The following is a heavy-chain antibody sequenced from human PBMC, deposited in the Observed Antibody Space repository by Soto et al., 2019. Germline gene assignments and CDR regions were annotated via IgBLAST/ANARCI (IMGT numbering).Heavy chain of an antibody. V-gene: IGHV4-34*01. CDR2: TNHRGTT. CDR3: ARGDQKIVDASEY. J-gene: IGHJ4*02. Sequence: QVQLQQWGAGLLKPSETLSPTCATSGESFSGNYWSWVRQPPGKGLEWIGETNHRGTTVYNPSLRGRVSISLDMSKNQFSLRLSFVTAADSAVYYCARGDQKIVDASEYWGPGTLVTVSS. D-gene: IGHD2-15*01. CDR1: GESFSGNY.